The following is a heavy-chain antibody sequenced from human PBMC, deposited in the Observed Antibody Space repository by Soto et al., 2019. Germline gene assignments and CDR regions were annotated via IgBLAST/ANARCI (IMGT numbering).Heavy chain of an antibody. Sequence: GSLRLSCAASVFTFSSYAISLVRQAPGKGLEWVSAISGSGGSTYYADSVKGRFTISRDNSKNTLYLQMNSLRAEDTAVYYCAKDTLVAPFDYWGQGTLVTVSS. D-gene: IGHD2-15*01. CDR3: AKDTLVAPFDY. CDR1: VFTFSSYA. V-gene: IGHV3-23*01. CDR2: ISGSGGST. J-gene: IGHJ4*02.